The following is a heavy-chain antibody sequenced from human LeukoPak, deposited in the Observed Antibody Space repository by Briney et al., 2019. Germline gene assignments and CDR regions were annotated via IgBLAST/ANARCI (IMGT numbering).Heavy chain of an antibody. D-gene: IGHD3-22*01. CDR2: IYTSGST. Sequence: PSETLSLTCTVSGGSISSYYWSWIRQPAGKGLEWIGRIYTSGSTNYNPSLKSRVTMSVDTSKNQFSLKLSSVTAADTAVYYCARVRSHKYYYGSSGYSDAFDIWGQGTMVTVSS. J-gene: IGHJ3*02. CDR1: GGSISSYY. V-gene: IGHV4-4*07. CDR3: ARVRSHKYYYGSSGYSDAFDI.